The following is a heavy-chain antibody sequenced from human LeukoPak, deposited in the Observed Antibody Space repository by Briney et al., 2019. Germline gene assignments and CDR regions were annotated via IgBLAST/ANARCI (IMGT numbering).Heavy chain of an antibody. V-gene: IGHV3-21*01. CDR3: ARSGDSSGYFSYNWFDP. Sequence: GSLRLSCAASGFPFSSYSMNWVRQAPGKGLEWVSSISSGTSFIYYADSVKGRFTISRDNAKNSLYLQMNSLRAEDTAVYYCARSGDSSGYFSYNWFDPWGQGTLVTVSS. D-gene: IGHD3-22*01. CDR1: GFPFSSYS. CDR2: ISSGTSFI. J-gene: IGHJ5*02.